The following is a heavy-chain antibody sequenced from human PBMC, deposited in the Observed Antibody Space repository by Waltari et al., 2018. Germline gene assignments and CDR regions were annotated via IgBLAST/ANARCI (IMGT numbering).Heavy chain of an antibody. V-gene: IGHV4-4*02. CDR3: ARDRGKGLYLDS. CDR1: GDSLPISFW. Sequence: QVQLRESGPGLVNPSGTLSLTCFVSGDSLPISFWWSWFRQRPGKSLEWLGQIYRTGKTNYNPYLEGRVIVSIDTSNNHLSLKLTSVTAADTAIYYCARDRGKGLYLDSWGQGILVTVSP. J-gene: IGHJ4*02. CDR2: IYRTGKT. D-gene: IGHD2-15*01.